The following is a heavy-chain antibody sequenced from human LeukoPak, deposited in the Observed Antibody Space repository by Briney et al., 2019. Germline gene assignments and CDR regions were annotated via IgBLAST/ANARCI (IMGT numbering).Heavy chain of an antibody. CDR2: ISGSGGST. V-gene: IGHV3-23*01. CDR1: GFTFSSYA. CDR3: AKDDYGRFDY. J-gene: IGHJ4*02. D-gene: IGHD4-17*01. Sequence: GSLGLSCAASGFTFSSYAMSWVRQAPGKGLEWVSAISGSGGSTYYADSVKGWFTISRDNSKNTLYLQMNSLRAEDTAVYYCAKDDYGRFDYWGQGTLVTVSS.